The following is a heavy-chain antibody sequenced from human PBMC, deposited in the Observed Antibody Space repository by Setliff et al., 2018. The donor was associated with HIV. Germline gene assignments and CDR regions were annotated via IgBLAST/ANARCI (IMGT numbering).Heavy chain of an antibody. CDR3: ASAGSGTRAPPRY. D-gene: IGHD1-1*01. V-gene: IGHV4-34*01. Sequence: SETLSLTCAVYGGSFSDNYWSWLRQSPGKGLAWIGEINHSGRTKYSPSLRSRVSISVETSKTQFSLKLSSVTAADTAVYYCASAGSGTRAPPRYWGQGTLVTVSS. CDR2: INHSGRT. J-gene: IGHJ4*02. CDR1: GGSFSDNY.